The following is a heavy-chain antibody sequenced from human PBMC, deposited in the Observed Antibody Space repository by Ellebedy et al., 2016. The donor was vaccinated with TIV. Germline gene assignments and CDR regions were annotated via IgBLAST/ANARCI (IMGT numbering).Heavy chain of an antibody. Sequence: GESLKISCAASGFTVSSHYMSWVRQAPGKGLEWVSVFFSGGNTYYADSVKGRFLISRDNSENTLYLHMNSLRGEDTAVYYCAEMGVRVPDAFDIWGQGTMVTVSS. CDR1: GFTVSSHY. CDR2: FFSGGNT. D-gene: IGHD5-24*01. V-gene: IGHV3-66*01. J-gene: IGHJ3*02. CDR3: AEMGVRVPDAFDI.